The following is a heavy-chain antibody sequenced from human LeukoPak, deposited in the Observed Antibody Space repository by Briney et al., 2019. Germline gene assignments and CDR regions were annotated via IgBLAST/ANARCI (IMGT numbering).Heavy chain of an antibody. D-gene: IGHD3-22*01. J-gene: IGHJ5*02. V-gene: IGHV4-61*02. Sequence: PSETLSLTCTVSGGSISSGSYYWSWIRQPAGKGLEWIGRIYTSGSTNYNPSLKSRVTISVDTSKNQFSLKLSPVTAADTAVYYCARGTMIGDWFDPWGQGTLVTVSS. CDR2: IYTSGST. CDR3: ARGTMIGDWFDP. CDR1: GGSISSGSYY.